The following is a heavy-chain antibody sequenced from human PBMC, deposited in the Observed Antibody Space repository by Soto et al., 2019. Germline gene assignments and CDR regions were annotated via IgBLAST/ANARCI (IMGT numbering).Heavy chain of an antibody. D-gene: IGHD3-16*01. CDR3: ARGGAFGGYDSVDY. CDR2: IGTAGDT. CDR1: GFTFSSYD. Sequence: EVQLVESGGGLVQPGGSLRLSCAASGFTFSSYDMHWVRQATGKGLEWVSAIGTAGDTYYPGSAKGRFTISRENAKNSLYLQMNSLRAGDTAVYYCARGGAFGGYDSVDYWGQGTLVTVSS. J-gene: IGHJ4*02. V-gene: IGHV3-13*04.